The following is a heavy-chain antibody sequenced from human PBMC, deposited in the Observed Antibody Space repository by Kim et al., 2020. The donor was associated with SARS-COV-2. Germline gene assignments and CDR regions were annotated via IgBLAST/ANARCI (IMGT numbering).Heavy chain of an antibody. V-gene: IGHV1-18*01. D-gene: IGHD1-26*01. CDR2: ISAYNGNT. Sequence: ASVKVSCKASGYTFTSYGISWVRQAPGQGLEWMGWISAYNGNTNYAQKLQGRVTMTTDTSTSTAYMELRSLRSDDTAVYYCARGGVGWELLAFFDYWGQGTLVTVSS. J-gene: IGHJ4*02. CDR3: ARGGVGWELLAFFDY. CDR1: GYTFTSYG.